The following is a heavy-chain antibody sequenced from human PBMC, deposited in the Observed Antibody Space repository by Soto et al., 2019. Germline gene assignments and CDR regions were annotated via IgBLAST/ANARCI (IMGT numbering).Heavy chain of an antibody. CDR1: GYTFSSYD. CDR2: MNPKSGHT. J-gene: IGHJ6*02. V-gene: IGHV1-8*01. CDR3: TRWTVVGTPGLGHYYYTMDV. D-gene: IGHD3-16*01. Sequence: ASVKVSCKASGYTFSSYDINWVRQATGQGLEWMGWMNPKSGHTGSAQKFQGRVTMTRDTSISSAYLEMNDLEIEDTAVYYCTRWTVVGTPGLGHYYYTMDVWGQGTTVTVSS.